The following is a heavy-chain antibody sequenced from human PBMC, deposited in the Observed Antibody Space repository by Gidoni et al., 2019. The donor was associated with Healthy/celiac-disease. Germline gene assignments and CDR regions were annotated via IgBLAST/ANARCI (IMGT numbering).Heavy chain of an antibody. CDR1: GFTFSGSA. Sequence: KLSCAASGFTFSGSAMHWVRQASGKGLEWVGRIRSKANSYATAYAASVKGRFTISRDDSKNTAYLQMNSLKTGDTAVYYCTRHGDFWSGLSPNFDYWGQGTLVTVSS. CDR2: IRSKANSYAT. J-gene: IGHJ4*02. D-gene: IGHD3-3*01. CDR3: TRHGDFWSGLSPNFDY. V-gene: IGHV3-73*01.